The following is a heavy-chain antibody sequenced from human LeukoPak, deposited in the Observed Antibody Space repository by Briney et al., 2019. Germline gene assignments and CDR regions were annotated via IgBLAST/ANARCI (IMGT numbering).Heavy chain of an antibody. V-gene: IGHV4-59*01. CDR3: ARLDCSGGRCWGVDY. Sequence: SETLSLTCTVSGGSINNYYWSWIRQPPGKGLECFEYIYYTGTTNYNPSLKSRVTISIDTSKGQFSLKLRSVTAAGTAVYYCARLDCSGGRCWGVDYWGQGTLVTVSS. D-gene: IGHD2-15*01. CDR1: GGSINNYY. J-gene: IGHJ4*02. CDR2: IYYTGTT.